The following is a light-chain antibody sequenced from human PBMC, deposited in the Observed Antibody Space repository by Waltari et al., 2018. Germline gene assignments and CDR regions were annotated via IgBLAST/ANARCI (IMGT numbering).Light chain of an antibody. CDR1: QDISRA. Sequence: AIQLTQSPSSLSASVGDKVTITCRARQDISRALAWYHLRPGKAPKFLIYDASILESGVPSRFRGSGSGTDFTLTISSLQPDDFGTYFCQQFNSFPLTFGGGTKVEMK. V-gene: IGKV1-13*02. CDR3: QQFNSFPLT. CDR2: DAS. J-gene: IGKJ4*01.